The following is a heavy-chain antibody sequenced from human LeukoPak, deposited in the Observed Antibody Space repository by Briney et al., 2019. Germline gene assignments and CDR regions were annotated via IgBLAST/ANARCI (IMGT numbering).Heavy chain of an antibody. D-gene: IGHD3-22*01. CDR1: GYSFTSYW. J-gene: IGHJ6*02. CDR2: IYPGDSDT. Sequence: PGESLKISCKGSGYSFTSYWIGWVHQMPGKGLEWMGIIYPGDSDTRYSPSFQGQVTISADKSISTAYLQWSSLKASDTAMYYCARIPVYYDSSGYYYEAGYYYYGMDVWGQGTTVTVSS. CDR3: ARIPVYYDSSGYYYEAGYYYYGMDV. V-gene: IGHV5-51*07.